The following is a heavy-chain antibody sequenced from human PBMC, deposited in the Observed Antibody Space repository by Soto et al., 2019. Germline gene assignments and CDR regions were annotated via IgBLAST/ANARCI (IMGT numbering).Heavy chain of an antibody. CDR3: ARGIGMIGAVKGDAPGKDFFDS. V-gene: IGHV4-34*01. CDR1: GGSFSGYY. D-gene: IGHD3-22*01. J-gene: IGHJ4*02. CDR2: INHAGST. Sequence: PXASLSLTCAVYGGSFSGYYGSWIRQPPGKGLEWIGGINHAGSTNQNPSLRTRVTISVDTSKNQFSLRLGSLTAADTAVYFCARGIGMIGAVKGDAPGKDFFDSWGQGTLVTVSS.